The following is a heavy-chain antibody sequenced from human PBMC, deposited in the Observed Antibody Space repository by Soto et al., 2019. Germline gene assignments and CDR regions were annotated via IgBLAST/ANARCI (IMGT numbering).Heavy chain of an antibody. D-gene: IGHD1-20*01. CDR2: IKQDGSEE. CDR3: ARARYNWDPDFDY. Sequence: GGSLRLSCAASGFTFSNYWMSWVRQAPGKGLEWVANIKQDGSEENYVDSVKGRFTISRDNARNSLYLQMNSLRAEDTAVYYCARARYNWDPDFDYWGQGTLVTVSS. V-gene: IGHV3-7*01. CDR1: GFTFSNYW. J-gene: IGHJ4*02.